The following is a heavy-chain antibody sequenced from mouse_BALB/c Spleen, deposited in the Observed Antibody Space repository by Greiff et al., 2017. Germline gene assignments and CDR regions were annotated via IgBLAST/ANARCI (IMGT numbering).Heavy chain of an antibody. J-gene: IGHJ3*01. Sequence: EVKLVESGGGLVQPGGSRKLSCAASGFTFSSFGMHWVRQAPEKGLEWVAYISSGSSTIYYADTVKGRFTISRDNPKNTLFLQMTSLRSEDTAMYYCAREAYYRYGFAYWGQGTLVTVSA. V-gene: IGHV5-17*02. CDR3: AREAYYRYGFAY. CDR1: GFTFSSFG. CDR2: ISSGSSTI. D-gene: IGHD2-14*01.